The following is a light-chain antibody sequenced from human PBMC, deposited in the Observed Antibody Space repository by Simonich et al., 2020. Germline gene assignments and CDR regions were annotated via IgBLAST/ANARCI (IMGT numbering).Light chain of an antibody. CDR3: QQYNNWPPLT. Sequence: EIVMTKSPATLSVSPGERATLSCRASQSVSSNFAWYQQNPGQAPRLLIYGASNRATGIPARFSGSGSGTEFTLTISSMQSEDFAVYYCQQYNNWPPLTFGGGTKVEIK. CDR1: QSVSSN. J-gene: IGKJ4*01. CDR2: GAS. V-gene: IGKV3-15*01.